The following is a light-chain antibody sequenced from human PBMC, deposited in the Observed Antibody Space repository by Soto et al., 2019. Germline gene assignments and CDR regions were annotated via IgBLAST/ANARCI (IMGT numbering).Light chain of an antibody. J-gene: IGLJ3*02. V-gene: IGLV2-11*01. Sequence: QSALTQPRSVSGSPGQSVTISCTGTSRDVGGYDFVSWYQKHPGKAPKLMIYDVTKRPSGVPDRFSGSKSGSSASLTISGLQAEDEADYYCCLYAGSYNLEVFGGGTKLTVL. CDR2: DVT. CDR3: CLYAGSYNLEV. CDR1: SRDVGGYDF.